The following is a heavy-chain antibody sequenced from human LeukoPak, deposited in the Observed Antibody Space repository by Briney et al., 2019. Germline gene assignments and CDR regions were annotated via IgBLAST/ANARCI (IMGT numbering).Heavy chain of an antibody. CDR2: IYYSGST. V-gene: IGHV4-59*11. Sequence: PSETLTLTCTVSGDSISGHYWSWIRQPPGTGLEWIGYIYYSGSTDYNPSLKSRVTISVDTSKNQFSLKLSSVTAADTAVYYCARWGLPNFDYWGQGILVTVSS. J-gene: IGHJ4*02. CDR3: ARWGLPNFDY. CDR1: GDSISGHY. D-gene: IGHD3-16*01.